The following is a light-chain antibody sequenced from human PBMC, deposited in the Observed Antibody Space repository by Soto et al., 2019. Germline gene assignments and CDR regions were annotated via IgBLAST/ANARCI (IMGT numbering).Light chain of an antibody. CDR1: QSVSSSY. CDR2: GAS. J-gene: IGKJ1*01. V-gene: IGKV3-20*01. Sequence: EIVLTQSPGTLSFSPGEKATLSCRASQSVSSSYLAWYQQKPGQAPRPLIYGASCRATGIPDRFSGRGSGTDIPLTITRLEPEDFAVYYCQQYVTSSPRTFGQGTKVDIK. CDR3: QQYVTSSPRT.